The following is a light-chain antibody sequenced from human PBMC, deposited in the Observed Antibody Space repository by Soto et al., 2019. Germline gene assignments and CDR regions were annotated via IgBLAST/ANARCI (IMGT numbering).Light chain of an antibody. CDR2: WAS. Sequence: DIVMTQSPDSLAVSLGERATINCKSSQSVLYSSNNKNQLAWYQQKPGQPPKLLIYWASTRESGVPDRFSGSGSGTDFTLTISSLQAEDVAVYYCQQYYSSPWTFGQGTKVDI. V-gene: IGKV4-1*01. CDR1: QSVLYSSNNKNQ. CDR3: QQYYSSPWT. J-gene: IGKJ1*01.